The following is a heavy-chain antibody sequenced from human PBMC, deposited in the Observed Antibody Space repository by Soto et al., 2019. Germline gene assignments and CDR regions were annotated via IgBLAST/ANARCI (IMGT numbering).Heavy chain of an antibody. V-gene: IGHV3-9*01. CDR3: AKGAVTSIFGYFDF. J-gene: IGHJ4*02. CDR2: ISWNSGNI. Sequence: EVHLVESGGGLVQPGRSLRLSCAASGFIFEDYAMHWVRQVPGKGLEWVSSISWNSGNIVYAYSVKGRFTVSRDSANNSLYLQMNSLRTEDTALYYCAKGAVTSIFGYFDFCGQGTLVTVSS. D-gene: IGHD3-3*01. CDR1: GFIFEDYA.